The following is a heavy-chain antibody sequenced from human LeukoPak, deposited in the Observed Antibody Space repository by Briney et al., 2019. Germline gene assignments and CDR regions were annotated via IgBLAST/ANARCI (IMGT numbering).Heavy chain of an antibody. CDR2: ISPGGGTT. CDR3: AKVWRGAAAGLFDY. D-gene: IGHD6-13*01. J-gene: IGHJ4*02. CDR1: GFAFGSEA. V-gene: IGHV3-23*01. Sequence: PGGSLRLSCAVSGFAFGSEAMSWVRQSPARGLEWVASISPGGGTTYYADSVKGRFTISRDNSKNTLYLQMNSLRAEDTAVYYCAKVWRGAAAGLFDYWGQGTLVTVSS.